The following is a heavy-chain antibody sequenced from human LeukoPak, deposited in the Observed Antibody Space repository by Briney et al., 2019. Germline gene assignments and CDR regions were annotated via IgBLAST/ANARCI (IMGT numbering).Heavy chain of an antibody. Sequence: GGSLRLSCAASGFTFSNAWMSWVRQAPGKGLEWVGHIKSKTDVGTTDYAAPVKGRFTISRDDSKNTLYLQMNSLQTDDTAVYYCTTARYCSAGSCYFDYWGQGTLVTVSS. CDR3: TTARYCSAGSCYFDY. J-gene: IGHJ4*02. CDR2: IKSKTDVGTT. CDR1: GFTFSNAW. D-gene: IGHD2-15*01. V-gene: IGHV3-15*01.